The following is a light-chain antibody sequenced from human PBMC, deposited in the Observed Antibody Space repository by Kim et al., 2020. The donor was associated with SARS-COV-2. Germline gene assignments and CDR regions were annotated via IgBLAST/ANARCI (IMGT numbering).Light chain of an antibody. CDR2: DAS. V-gene: IGKV1-33*01. CDR1: EDIVNF. CDR3: QQSDTLPNT. Sequence: DIQMTQSPSSLSASVVDRVTITCQASEDIVNFLNWYQQKPGQAPKLLIYDASNLGTGVPSRFSGSGSRTHFTFTISSLQPEDVGTYYCQQSDTLPNTFGQGTKLEI. J-gene: IGKJ2*01.